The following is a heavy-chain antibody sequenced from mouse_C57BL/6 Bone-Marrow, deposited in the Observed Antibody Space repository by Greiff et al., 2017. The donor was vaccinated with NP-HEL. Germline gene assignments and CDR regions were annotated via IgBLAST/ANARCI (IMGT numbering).Heavy chain of an antibody. CDR2: IYPRSGNT. CDR1: GYTFTSYG. Sequence: QVQLKQSGAELARPGASVKLSCKASGYTFTSYGISWVKQRTGQGLEWIGEIYPRSGNTYYNEKFKGKATLTADKSSSTAYMELRSLTSEDSAVYFCARSGLYYYGIAMDYWGQGTSVTVSS. V-gene: IGHV1-81*01. D-gene: IGHD1-1*01. J-gene: IGHJ4*01. CDR3: ARSGLYYYGIAMDY.